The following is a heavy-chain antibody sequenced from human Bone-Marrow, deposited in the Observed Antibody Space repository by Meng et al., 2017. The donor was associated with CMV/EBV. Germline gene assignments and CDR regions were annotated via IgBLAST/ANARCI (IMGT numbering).Heavy chain of an antibody. D-gene: IGHD3-3*01. J-gene: IGHJ4*02. CDR3: AKKYDFWSGYYDY. CDR1: GFTFSSYG. Sequence: GESLKISCAASGFTFSSYGMHWVRQAPGKGLEWVAFIRYDGSNKYYADSVKGRFTISRDNSKNTLYLQMNSLRAEDTAVYYCAKKYDFWSGYYDYWGQGTLVTVSS. CDR2: IRYDGSNK. V-gene: IGHV3-30*02.